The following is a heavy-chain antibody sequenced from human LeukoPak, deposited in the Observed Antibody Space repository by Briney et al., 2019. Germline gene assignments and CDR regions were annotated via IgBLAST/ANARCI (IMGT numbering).Heavy chain of an antibody. CDR1: GYTFTSYG. CDR3: ARDVDCSSTSCSRPFGY. D-gene: IGHD2-2*01. Sequence: ASVKVSCKASGYTFTSYGISWVRQAPGQGLEWMGWIRAYNGNTNYAQKLQGRVTMTTDTSTSTAYMELRSLRSDDTAVYYCARDVDCSSTSCSRPFGYWGQGTLVTVSS. J-gene: IGHJ4*02. V-gene: IGHV1-18*01. CDR2: IRAYNGNT.